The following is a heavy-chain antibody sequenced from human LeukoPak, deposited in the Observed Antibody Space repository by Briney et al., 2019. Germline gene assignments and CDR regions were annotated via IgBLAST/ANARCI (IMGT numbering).Heavy chain of an antibody. CDR3: ARAPNYYDSSGYGY. CDR1: GFTFSSYA. D-gene: IGHD3-22*01. V-gene: IGHV3-30*01. CDR2: ISYDGSNK. J-gene: IGHJ4*02. Sequence: GGSLRLSCAASGFTFSSYAMHWVRQAPGKGLEWVAVISYDGSNKYYADSVKGRFTISRDNSKNTLYLQMNSLRAEDTAVYYCARAPNYYDSSGYGYWGLGTLVTVSS.